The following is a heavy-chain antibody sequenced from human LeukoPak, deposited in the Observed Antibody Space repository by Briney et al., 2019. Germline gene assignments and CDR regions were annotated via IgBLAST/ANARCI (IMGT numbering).Heavy chain of an antibody. D-gene: IGHD2-21*02. CDR1: GFTFDDYA. CDR2: ISWNSGSI. J-gene: IGHJ4*02. Sequence: PGRSLRLSCAASGFTFDDYAMHWVRQAPGKGLEWVSGISWNSGSIGYADSVKGRFTISRDNAKNSLYLQMNSLRAEDTALYYCARDGLRRPPTPYCGGDCPLDYWGQGTLVSVSS. CDR3: ARDGLRRPPTPYCGGDCPLDY. V-gene: IGHV3-9*01.